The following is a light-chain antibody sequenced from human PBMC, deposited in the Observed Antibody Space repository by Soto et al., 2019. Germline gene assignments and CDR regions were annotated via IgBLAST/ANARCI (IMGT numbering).Light chain of an antibody. CDR1: QSISSW. V-gene: IGKV1-12*01. Sequence: DIQMTQSPSSVSASVGDTVTITCRASQSISSWLAWYQQKPGAVPKLLIYAASSLQSGVPSRFSGSGVGTEFTLTITSLKPEDFGTYYCQQGDSFPITFGQGTRLEIK. J-gene: IGKJ5*01. CDR3: QQGDSFPIT. CDR2: AAS.